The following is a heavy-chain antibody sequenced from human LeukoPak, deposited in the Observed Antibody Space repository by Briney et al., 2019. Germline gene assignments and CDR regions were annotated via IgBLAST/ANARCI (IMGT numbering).Heavy chain of an antibody. CDR2: IKSKTDGGTT. Sequence: GGSLRLSCKASGFSFNKAWMSWVRQAPGKGLEWVGRIKSKTDGGTTDYAAPVKGRFTISRDDSKNTLYLQMNSLKTEDTAVYYCTTDNAYCSSTSCYGGGFDYWGQGTLVTVSS. D-gene: IGHD2-2*01. CDR3: TTDNAYCSSTSCYGGGFDY. V-gene: IGHV3-15*01. J-gene: IGHJ4*02. CDR1: GFSFNKAW.